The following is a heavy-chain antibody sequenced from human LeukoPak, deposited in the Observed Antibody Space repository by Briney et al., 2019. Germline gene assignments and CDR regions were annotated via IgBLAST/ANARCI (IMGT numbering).Heavy chain of an antibody. CDR3: TGVSRSSWYDY. Sequence: GGSLRLSCAASGFTFINAWMSWVRQAEGKGLGWVGRFKSKTDGGTPDYAAPVKGRFTISRDDSKNTLYLQMNSLKTEDTAVYYCTGVSRSSWYDYWGQGTLVTVSS. CDR2: FKSKTDGGTP. D-gene: IGHD6-13*01. CDR1: GFTFINAW. J-gene: IGHJ4*02. V-gene: IGHV3-15*01.